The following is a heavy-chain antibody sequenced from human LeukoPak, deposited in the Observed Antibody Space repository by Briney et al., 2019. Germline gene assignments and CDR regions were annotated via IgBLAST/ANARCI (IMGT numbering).Heavy chain of an antibody. CDR1: GFTFSSYW. Sequence: GGSLRLSCAAPGFTFSSYWMHWVRQAPGKGLAWVSRINSDGSSTRYADSVKGRFTISRDNAKNTLYLQMSSLRAEDTAVYYCTRGRVPSDFWGQGTPVTVSS. J-gene: IGHJ4*02. V-gene: IGHV3-74*01. CDR2: INSDGSST. CDR3: TRGRVPSDF.